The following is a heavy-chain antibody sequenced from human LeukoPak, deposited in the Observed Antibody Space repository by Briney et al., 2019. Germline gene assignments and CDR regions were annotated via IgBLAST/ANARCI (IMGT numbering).Heavy chain of an antibody. CDR1: GYGFTSYW. CDR3: ARQAYCGGDCSANFDY. V-gene: IGHV5-51*07. J-gene: IGHJ4*02. CDR2: ISPGDSDA. Sequence: GESLKISCKGSGYGFTSYWIGWVHQMPGKGLEWMGIISPGDSDARYSPSFQGQVTISADKSINTAYLQWSSLKASDTAMYYCARQAYCGGDCSANFDYWGQGTLVTVSS. D-gene: IGHD2-21*02.